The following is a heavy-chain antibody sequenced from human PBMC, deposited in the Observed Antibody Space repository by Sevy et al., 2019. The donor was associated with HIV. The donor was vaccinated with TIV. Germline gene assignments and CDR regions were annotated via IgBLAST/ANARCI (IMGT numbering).Heavy chain of an antibody. J-gene: IGHJ3*02. CDR3: ARGGGWLRRDASDI. CDR1: GGSFSGYY. D-gene: IGHD5-12*01. CDR2: INHSGST. V-gene: IGHV4-34*01. Sequence: SETLSLTCSVYGGSFSGYYWSWIRQPPGKGLEWIGEINHSGSTNYNPSLKSRVTISVDTSKNQFSLKLSSVTAADTAVYYCARGGGWLRRDASDIWGQGTMVTVSS.